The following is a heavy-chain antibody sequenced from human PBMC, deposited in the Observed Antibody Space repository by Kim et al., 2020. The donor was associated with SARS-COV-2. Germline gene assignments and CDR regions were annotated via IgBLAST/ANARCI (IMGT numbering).Heavy chain of an antibody. CDR1: GGSISSGGYY. D-gene: IGHD3-3*01. CDR3: ARISGITIFGVVITGPFYY. J-gene: IGHJ4*02. Sequence: SETLSLTCTVSGGSISSGGYYWSWIRQHPGKGLEWIGYIYYSGSTYYNPSLKSRVTISVDTSKNQFSLKLSSVTAADTAVYYCARISGITIFGVVITGPFYYWGQGTLVTVSS. CDR2: IYYSGST. V-gene: IGHV4-31*03.